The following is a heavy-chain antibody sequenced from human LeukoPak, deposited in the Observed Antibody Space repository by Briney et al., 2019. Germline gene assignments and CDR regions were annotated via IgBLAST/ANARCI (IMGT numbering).Heavy chain of an antibody. CDR2: ISWNSGIR. V-gene: IGHV3-9*01. J-gene: IGHJ4*02. D-gene: IGHD3-10*01. Sequence: GGSLRLSCAASGFTFDDYAMHWVRQAPGNGLEWVSFISWNSGIRGYADSVKGRFTISRDNAKNSLYLQMKSLRAEDTALYYCAKGCYGSGSYIDYWGQGSLVIVSS. CDR1: GFTFDDYA. CDR3: AKGCYGSGSYIDY.